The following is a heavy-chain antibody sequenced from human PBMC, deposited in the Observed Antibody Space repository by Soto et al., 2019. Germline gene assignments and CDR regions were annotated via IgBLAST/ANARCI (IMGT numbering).Heavy chain of an antibody. V-gene: IGHV3-30*18. CDR2: ISYDGSNK. CDR3: AKEKSGYYTKDYYYYYGMDV. D-gene: IGHD3-3*01. J-gene: IGHJ6*02. CDR1: GFTFSSYG. Sequence: PGGSLRLSCAASGFTFSSYGMHWVRQAPGKGLEWVAVISYDGSNKYYADSVKGRFTISRDNSKNTLYLQMNSLRAEDTAVYYSAKEKSGYYTKDYYYYYGMDVWGQGTTVTVSS.